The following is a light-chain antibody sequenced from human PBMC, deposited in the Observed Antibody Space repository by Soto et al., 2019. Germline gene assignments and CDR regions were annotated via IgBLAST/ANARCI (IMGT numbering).Light chain of an antibody. CDR1: QNINNY. Sequence: DIQMNQSPSSLSASVGARVTISCQASQNINNYLNCYQQKPGRAPKLLIYDASNLAAGVPSRFRGRGAGTDFTVTISCLQPEDIATYYCQRYDSLPPVGQGTLMEMK. CDR3: QRYDSLPP. CDR2: DAS. J-gene: IGKJ5*01. V-gene: IGKV1-33*01.